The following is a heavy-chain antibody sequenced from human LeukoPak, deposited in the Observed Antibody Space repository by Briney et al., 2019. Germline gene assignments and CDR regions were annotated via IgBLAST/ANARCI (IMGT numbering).Heavy chain of an antibody. CDR1: GGSISSGDYY. D-gene: IGHD3-10*01. CDR2: IYYSGST. CDR3: ATRISGSYVDYFDY. J-gene: IGHJ4*02. V-gene: IGHV4-30-4*01. Sequence: SQTLSLTCTVFGGSISSGDYYWSWIRQPPGKGLEWIGYIYYSGSTYYNPSLKSRVTISVDTSKNQFSLKLSSVTAADTAVYYCATRISGSYVDYFDYWGQGTLVTVSS.